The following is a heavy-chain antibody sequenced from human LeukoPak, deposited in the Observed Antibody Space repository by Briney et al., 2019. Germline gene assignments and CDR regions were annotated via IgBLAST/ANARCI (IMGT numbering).Heavy chain of an antibody. D-gene: IGHD5-12*01. Sequence: GGSLRLSCAASGFTFSSYSMNWVRQAPGKGLEWVSYISSSSSTIYYADSVKGRFTISRDNAKNSLYLQMNSLRAEDTAVYYCAKIDIVATIWEPYFDYWGQGTLVTVSS. CDR1: GFTFSSYS. CDR2: ISSSSSTI. J-gene: IGHJ4*02. V-gene: IGHV3-48*01. CDR3: AKIDIVATIWEPYFDY.